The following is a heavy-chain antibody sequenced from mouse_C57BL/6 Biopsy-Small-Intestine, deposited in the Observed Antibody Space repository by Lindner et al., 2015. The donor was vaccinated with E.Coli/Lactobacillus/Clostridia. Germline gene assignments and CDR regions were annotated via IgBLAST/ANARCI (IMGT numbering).Heavy chain of an antibody. D-gene: IGHD4-1*01. CDR2: IFPGDGDT. CDR1: GNTFSNSW. V-gene: IGHV1-82*01. J-gene: IGHJ3*01. Sequence: VQLQESGPEPVKPGASVKISCKTSGNTFSNSWMNWVQQRPGKGLEWIGRIFPGDGDTIYNGKFKGKATLTADISSNTAYMGLSTLASDDSAVYFCARGTGGFAYWGPGTLVIVSA. CDR3: ARGTGGFAY.